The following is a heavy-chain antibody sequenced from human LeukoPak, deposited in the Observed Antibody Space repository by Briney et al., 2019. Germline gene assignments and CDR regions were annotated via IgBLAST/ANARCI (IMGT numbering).Heavy chain of an antibody. J-gene: IGHJ4*02. Sequence: GGSLRLSCAASGLTFSKAWMSWVRQAPGKGLEWVARIKSKIDGGTTEYAAPVKGRFTISRDDSKNTVYLQMNSLKTDDTAVYYCTTVGYCITGVCIGFDYWGQGTLVTVSS. CDR2: IKSKIDGGTT. D-gene: IGHD2-8*01. V-gene: IGHV3-15*01. CDR1: GLTFSKAW. CDR3: TTVGYCITGVCIGFDY.